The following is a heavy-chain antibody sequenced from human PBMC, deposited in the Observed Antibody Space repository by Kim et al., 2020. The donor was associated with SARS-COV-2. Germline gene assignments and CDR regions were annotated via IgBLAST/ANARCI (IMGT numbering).Heavy chain of an antibody. D-gene: IGHD3-10*01. V-gene: IGHV4-34*01. CDR2: INHSGST. J-gene: IGHJ6*02. Sequence: SETLSLTCAVYGGSFSGYYWSWIRQPPGKGLEWIGEINHSGSTNYNPSLKSRVTISVDTSKNQFSLKLSSVTAADTAVYYCARGWTTIVRGVRPGGYYGMDVWGQGTTVTVSS. CDR3: ARGWTTIVRGVRPGGYYGMDV. CDR1: GGSFSGYY.